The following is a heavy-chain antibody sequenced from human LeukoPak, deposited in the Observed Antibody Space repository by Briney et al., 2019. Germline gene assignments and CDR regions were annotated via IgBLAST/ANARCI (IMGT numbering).Heavy chain of an antibody. CDR2: ISAYNGNT. Sequence: ASVKVSCKASGYTFTSYGISWVRQAPGQGLEWMGWISAYNGNTNYAQKLQGRVTMTTDTSTSTAYMELRSLRSDDTAVYYCARDHTPISGYYYPRDAFDIWGQGTTVTVSS. CDR3: ARDHTPISGYYYPRDAFDI. D-gene: IGHD3-22*01. V-gene: IGHV1-18*01. J-gene: IGHJ3*02. CDR1: GYTFTSYG.